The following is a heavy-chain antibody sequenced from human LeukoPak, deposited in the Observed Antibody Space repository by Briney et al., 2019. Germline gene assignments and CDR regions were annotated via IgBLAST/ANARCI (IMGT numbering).Heavy chain of an antibody. V-gene: IGHV3-23*01. Sequence: GGSLRLSCAASGFTFSGYAMSWVRQAPGKGLEWVSTITRSGGSTYYADSVKGRFTLSRDNSKNTLYLQMNSLRAEDTAVYYCAKEDGYSYGIDYWGQGTLVTVSS. CDR1: GFTFSGYA. J-gene: IGHJ4*02. D-gene: IGHD5-18*01. CDR3: AKEDGYSYGIDY. CDR2: ITRSGGST.